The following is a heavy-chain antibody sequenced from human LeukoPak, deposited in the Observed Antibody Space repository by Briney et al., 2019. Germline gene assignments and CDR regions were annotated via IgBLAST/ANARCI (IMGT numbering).Heavy chain of an antibody. V-gene: IGHV4-31*03. Sequence: SQTLSLTCTVSGGSISSGGYYWSWIRQHPGKGLEWIGYIYYSGSTYYNPSLKSRVTISVDRSKNQFSLKLSSVTAADTAVYYCARATVITMAFDYWGQGTLVTVSS. J-gene: IGHJ4*02. CDR3: ARATVITMAFDY. CDR1: GGSISSGGYY. D-gene: IGHD4-17*01. CDR2: IYYSGST.